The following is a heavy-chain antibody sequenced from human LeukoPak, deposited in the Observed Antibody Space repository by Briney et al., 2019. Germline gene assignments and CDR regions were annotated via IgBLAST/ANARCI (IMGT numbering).Heavy chain of an antibody. V-gene: IGHV3-30*04. CDR3: ARRAGAYTHPYDY. Sequence: GGSLRLSCAASGFTFSNYAMHWVRQAPGKGLDWVAVVSFHGTDKFYADSVKGRFTISRDNSKNTLYLQMNSLRAEDTAVYYCARRAGAYTHPYDYWGQGTLVTVSS. D-gene: IGHD3-16*01. J-gene: IGHJ4*02. CDR2: VSFHGTDK. CDR1: GFTFSNYA.